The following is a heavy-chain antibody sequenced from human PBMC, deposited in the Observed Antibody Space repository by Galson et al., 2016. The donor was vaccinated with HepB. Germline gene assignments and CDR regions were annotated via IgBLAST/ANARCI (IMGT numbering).Heavy chain of an antibody. Sequence: SLRLCCAASGLTFSSYWMHWVRQTPEKGQVWVSHISSAGSNTVYADSVKGRFTISRDNAKNTLYLQMNSRRAEDTAVYYCAGGRLRTPYLGLASWGQGTLVTVSS. V-gene: IGHV3-74*01. CDR3: AGGRLRTPYLGLAS. J-gene: IGHJ5*02. CDR1: GLTFSSYW. D-gene: IGHD3-16*01. CDR2: ISSAGSNT.